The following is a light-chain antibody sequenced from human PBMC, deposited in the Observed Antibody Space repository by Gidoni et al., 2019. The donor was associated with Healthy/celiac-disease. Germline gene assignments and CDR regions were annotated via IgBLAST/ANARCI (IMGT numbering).Light chain of an antibody. Sequence: EIVLTQSPGTLSLSPGERATLSCRASQSVSSSYLAWYQQKPGQAPRLLIYGASSRATDIPDRFSGSGSGTDFTLTISRLEPEDFAVYYCQQWGTTFGGGTKVEIK. CDR2: GAS. J-gene: IGKJ4*01. CDR1: QSVSSSY. CDR3: QQWGTT. V-gene: IGKV3-20*01.